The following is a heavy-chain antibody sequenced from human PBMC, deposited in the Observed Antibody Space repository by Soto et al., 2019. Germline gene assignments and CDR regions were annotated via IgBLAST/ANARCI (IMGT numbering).Heavy chain of an antibody. CDR3: AKDPLLWFGELPEDYFDY. D-gene: IGHD3-10*01. V-gene: IGHV3-23*01. J-gene: IGHJ4*02. Sequence: GGSLRLSCAASGFTFSSYAMSWVRQAPGKGLEWVSAISGSGGSTYYADSVKGRFTISRDNSKNTLYLQMNSLRAEDTAVYYCAKDPLLWFGELPEDYFDYWGQGTLVTVSS. CDR2: ISGSGGST. CDR1: GFTFSSYA.